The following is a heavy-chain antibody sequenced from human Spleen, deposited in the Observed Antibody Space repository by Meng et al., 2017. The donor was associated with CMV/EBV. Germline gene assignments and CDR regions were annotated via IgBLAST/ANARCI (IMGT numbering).Heavy chain of an antibody. CDR2: IKQDGSEK. Sequence: GGSLRLSCTTSGFIFDDYGMGWVRQAPGKGLEWVANIKQDGSEKYYVDSVKGRFTISRDNAKNSLYLQMNSLRAEDTAVYYCARGGTGTTFILAPHYYFDYWGQGTLVTVSS. J-gene: IGHJ4*02. CDR1: GFIFDDYG. V-gene: IGHV3-7*01. D-gene: IGHD1-7*01. CDR3: ARGGTGTTFILAPHYYFDY.